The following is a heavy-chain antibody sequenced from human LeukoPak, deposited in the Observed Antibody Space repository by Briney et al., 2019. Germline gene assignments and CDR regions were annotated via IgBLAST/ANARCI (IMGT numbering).Heavy chain of an antibody. J-gene: IGHJ4*02. CDR3: ARHRSKWLQSSFDY. CDR1: GGSINSSSYY. CDR2: IFYSGNT. V-gene: IGHV4-39*01. Sequence: PSETLSLTCTVSGGSINSSSYYWGWIRQPPGKGLEWIGSIFYSGNTYDNPSLKSRVTISVDTSKNQFSLRLNSVTAADTAVYYCARHRSKWLQSSFDYWGQGTLVTVSS. D-gene: IGHD5-24*01.